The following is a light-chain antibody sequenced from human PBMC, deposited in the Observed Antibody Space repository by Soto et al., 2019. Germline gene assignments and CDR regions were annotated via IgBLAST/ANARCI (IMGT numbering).Light chain of an antibody. CDR3: QQTSTYPRT. Sequence: DIPLTQSPSFLSASVGDRVTITCRASQGIAASLAWYQQKPGNPPRLLIYADSTLQSGVPSRFSGSGSGTRGTLTISSLEPEDFATYYCQQTSTYPRTFGGGTKVEMK. V-gene: IGKV1-9*01. CDR1: QGIAAS. CDR2: ADS. J-gene: IGKJ4*01.